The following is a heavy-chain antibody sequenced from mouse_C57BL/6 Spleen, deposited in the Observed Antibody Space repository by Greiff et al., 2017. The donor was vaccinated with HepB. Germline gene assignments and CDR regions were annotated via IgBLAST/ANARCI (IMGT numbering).Heavy chain of an antibody. J-gene: IGHJ1*03. CDR1: GYAFSSSW. D-gene: IGHD1-1*01. Sequence: QVHVKQSGPELVKPGASVKISCKASGYAFSSSWMNWVKQRPGKGLEWIGRIYPGDGDTNYNGKFKGKATLTADKSSSTAYMQLSSLTSEDSAVYFCAREEEYYGLWYFDVWGTGTTVTVSS. CDR3: AREEEYYGLWYFDV. V-gene: IGHV1-82*01. CDR2: IYPGDGDT.